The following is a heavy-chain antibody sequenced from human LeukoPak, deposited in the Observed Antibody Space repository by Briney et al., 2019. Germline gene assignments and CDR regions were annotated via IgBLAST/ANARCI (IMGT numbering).Heavy chain of an antibody. CDR3: ATDRGWRTSGYYLYYFEY. J-gene: IGHJ4*02. D-gene: IGHD3-3*01. CDR2: IKHDGGEK. V-gene: IGHV3-7*01. Sequence: PGGSLRLSCVASGFTYSSYWMSWVRQAPGKGLEWVASIKHDGGEKYYVDSVRGRFTISRDNTMNSLYLQMSSLRAEDTAVYYCATDRGWRTSGYYLYYFEYWGQGTLVTYSS. CDR1: GFTYSSYW.